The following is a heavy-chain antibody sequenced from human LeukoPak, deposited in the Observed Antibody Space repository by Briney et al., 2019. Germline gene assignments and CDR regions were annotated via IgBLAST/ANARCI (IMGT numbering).Heavy chain of an antibody. CDR2: ISSSGSYI. D-gene: IGHD1-26*01. CDR1: GFTFSSYS. V-gene: IGHV3-21*04. J-gene: IGHJ3*02. Sequence: GGSLRLSCAASGFTFSSYSMNWVRQAPGKGLEWVSSISSSGSYIYYADSVKGRFTISRDNAKNSLYLQMNSLRAEDTAVYYCARVPALPFGAFDIWGQGTMVTVSS. CDR3: ARVPALPFGAFDI.